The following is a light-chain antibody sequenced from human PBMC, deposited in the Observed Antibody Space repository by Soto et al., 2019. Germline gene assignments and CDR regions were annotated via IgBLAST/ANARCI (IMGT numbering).Light chain of an antibody. J-gene: IGLJ1*01. CDR1: SSNVGGYDY. V-gene: IGLV2-11*01. Sequence: QSALTQPRSVAGSPGQSVTISCTGASSNVGGYDYVSWYQQHPGKAPKLMIYDVSKRPSGVPDRFSGYTSGNTASLTISGLQAEDEADYYCCSYAGSYNYVFGTGTKLTVL. CDR2: DVS. CDR3: CSYAGSYNYV.